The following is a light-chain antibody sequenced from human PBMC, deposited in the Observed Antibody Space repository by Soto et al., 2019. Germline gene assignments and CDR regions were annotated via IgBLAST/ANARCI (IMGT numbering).Light chain of an antibody. J-gene: IGKJ4*01. CDR1: RTINTY. CDR3: DKTYSDIS. V-gene: IGKV1-39*01. Sequence: DVRMTQSPSSLSASVGDTITITCRASRTINTYLNWFQQKPGEPPRLLIYGASTLHDGVPSRFSGSGSGADFTLTISGLQPEDFASYHCDKTYSDISFVRGTKV. CDR2: GAS.